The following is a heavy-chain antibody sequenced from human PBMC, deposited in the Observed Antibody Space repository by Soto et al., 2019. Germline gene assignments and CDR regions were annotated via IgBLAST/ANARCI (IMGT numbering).Heavy chain of an antibody. CDR2: IKQDGSEK. CDR1: GFTFSSYW. D-gene: IGHD3-10*01. CDR3: ALVESYYYYMDV. V-gene: IGHV3-7*01. J-gene: IGHJ6*03. Sequence: GGSLRLSCAASGFTFSSYWMSWGRHAPGKGLEWVANIKQDGSEKYYVDSVKGRFTISRDNAKNSLYLQMNSLRAEDTAVYYCALVESYYYYMDVWGKGTTVTVSS.